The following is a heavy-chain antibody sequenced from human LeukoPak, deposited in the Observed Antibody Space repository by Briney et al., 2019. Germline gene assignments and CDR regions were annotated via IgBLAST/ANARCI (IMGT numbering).Heavy chain of an antibody. CDR1: GFTFSSYA. Sequence: GGSLRLSCAASGFTFSSYAMSWVRQAPGKGLEWVSAISGSGGSTYYADSVKGRFTISRDNAKNSLYLQMNSLRAEDTAVYYCARSEVTISNNWFDAWGQGTPVTVSS. CDR2: ISGSGGST. CDR3: ARSEVTISNNWFDA. V-gene: IGHV3-23*01. D-gene: IGHD3-3*01. J-gene: IGHJ5*02.